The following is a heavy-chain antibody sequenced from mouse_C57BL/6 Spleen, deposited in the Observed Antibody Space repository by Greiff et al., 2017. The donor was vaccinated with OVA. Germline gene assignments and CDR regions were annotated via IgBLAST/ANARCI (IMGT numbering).Heavy chain of an antibody. CDR3: ARCEVTTMDYFDY. D-gene: IGHD2-2*01. CDR2: INPGSGGT. Sequence: VQLQQSGAELVRPGTSVKVSCKASGYAFTNYLIEWVKQRPGQGLEWIGVINPGSGGTNYNEKFKGKATLTADKSSSTAYMQLSSLTSEDSAVYVGARCEVTTMDYFDYWGQGTTLTVSS. J-gene: IGHJ2*01. V-gene: IGHV1-54*01. CDR1: GYAFTNYL.